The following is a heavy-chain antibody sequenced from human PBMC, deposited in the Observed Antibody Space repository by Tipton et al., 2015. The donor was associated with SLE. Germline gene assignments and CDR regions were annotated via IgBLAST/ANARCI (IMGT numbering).Heavy chain of an antibody. J-gene: IGHJ4*02. CDR1: GGSISSGSYY. Sequence: TLSLTCTVSGGSISSGSYYWGWIRQPPGKGLEWIGSIYYSGSTYYTPSLKSRVTTSVDTSKNQFSLSLYSVTVEDTAVYYCARRYASAYFDYWGQGTLVTVSS. V-gene: IGHV4-39*01. CDR3: ARRYASAYFDY. D-gene: IGHD2-2*01. CDR2: IYYSGST.